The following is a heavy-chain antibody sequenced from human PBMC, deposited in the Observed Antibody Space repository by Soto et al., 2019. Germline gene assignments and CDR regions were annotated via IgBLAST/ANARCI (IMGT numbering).Heavy chain of an antibody. Sequence: PSETLSLTCTVSGGSISSHYWSWIRQPPGKGLEWIGYIYYSGSTNYNPSLKSRVTISVDTSKNQFSLKLSSVTAADTAVYYCARNSIGSLNWFDPWGQGTLVTVSS. V-gene: IGHV4-59*11. J-gene: IGHJ5*02. CDR1: GGSISSHY. CDR2: IYYSGST. D-gene: IGHD3-16*02. CDR3: ARNSIGSLNWFDP.